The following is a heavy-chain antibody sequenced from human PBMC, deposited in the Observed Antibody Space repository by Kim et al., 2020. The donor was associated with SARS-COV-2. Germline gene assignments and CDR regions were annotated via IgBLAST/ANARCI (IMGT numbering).Heavy chain of an antibody. CDR1: GFSFMNYG. CDR3: VSLHGWFGGQYTNVDY. D-gene: IGHD3-10*01. J-gene: IGHJ4*02. CDR2: LTYNGNIQ. V-gene: IGHV3-30*03. Sequence: GGSLRLSCVASGFSFMNYGMHWVRQAPGKGLQWVAGLTYNGNIQNYNDDVKGRFTISRDNSEKSVFLQMDSLRLEDTAVYYCVSLHGWFGGQYTNVDYWGQGALVTVSA.